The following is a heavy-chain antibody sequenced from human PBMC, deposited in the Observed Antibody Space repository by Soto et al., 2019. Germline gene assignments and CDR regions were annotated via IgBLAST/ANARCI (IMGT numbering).Heavy chain of an antibody. D-gene: IGHD3-22*01. Sequence: GGSLRLSCAASGFTFSDYYMSWIRQAPGKGLEWVSYIGSGGSTIYYADSVKGRFTISRDNAKNTLFLHMNSLRAEDTALYYCPRVGDRGYSLAPFDYWGQGTLVPVSP. V-gene: IGHV3-11*04. CDR2: IGSGGSTI. J-gene: IGHJ4*02. CDR1: GFTFSDYY. CDR3: PRVGDRGYSLAPFDY.